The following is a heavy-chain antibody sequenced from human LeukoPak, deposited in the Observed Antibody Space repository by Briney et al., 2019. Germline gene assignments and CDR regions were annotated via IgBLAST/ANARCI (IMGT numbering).Heavy chain of an antibody. CDR1: GYTFTGYY. Sequence: ASVKVSCKASGYTFTGYYMHWVRQAPGQGLEWMGWINPNSGGTNYAQKFQGWVTMTRDTSISTAYMELSSLRSEDTAVYYCATNFINYGGNSYWFDPWGQGTLVTVSS. D-gene: IGHD4-23*01. V-gene: IGHV1-2*04. J-gene: IGHJ5*02. CDR2: INPNSGGT. CDR3: ATNFINYGGNSYWFDP.